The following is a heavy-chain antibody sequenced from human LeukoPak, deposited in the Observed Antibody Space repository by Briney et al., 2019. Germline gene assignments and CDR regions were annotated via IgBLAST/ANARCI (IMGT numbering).Heavy chain of an antibody. J-gene: IGHJ4*02. Sequence: GGSLRLSCAASGFTFSDYYMSWIRQAPGKGLEWVSYISSSGSTIYYADSVKGRFTISRDNAKNSLYLQMNSLRAEDTAVYYCARDGRFSVWVVPAADHWGQGILVTVSS. CDR2: ISSSGSTI. D-gene: IGHD2-2*01. V-gene: IGHV3-11*04. CDR1: GFTFSDYY. CDR3: ARDGRFSVWVVPAADH.